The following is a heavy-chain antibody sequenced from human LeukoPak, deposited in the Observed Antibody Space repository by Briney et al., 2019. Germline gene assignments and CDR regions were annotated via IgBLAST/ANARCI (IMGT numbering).Heavy chain of an antibody. J-gene: IGHJ4*02. Sequence: PSETLSLTCTVSGGSISSYYWSWIRQPPGKGLEWIGYIYYSGSTNYNPSLKSRVTISVDTSKSQFSLKLSSVTAGDTAVYYCAREQGGTMVRGVSSFDYWGQGALVTVSS. D-gene: IGHD3-10*01. CDR2: IYYSGST. V-gene: IGHV4-59*12. CDR1: GGSISSYY. CDR3: AREQGGTMVRGVSSFDY.